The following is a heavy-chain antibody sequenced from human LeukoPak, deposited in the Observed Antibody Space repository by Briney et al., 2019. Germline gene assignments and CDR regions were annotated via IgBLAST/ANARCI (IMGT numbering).Heavy chain of an antibody. J-gene: IGHJ4*02. CDR1: GGSISSYY. CDR2: IYYSGST. CDR3: ARGRDSYDSSDFPLLGY. Sequence: SETLSLTCTVSGGSISSYYWSWIRQPPGKGLEWIGYIYYSGSTNYNPSLKSRVTISVDTSKNQFSLKLSSVTAADTAVYYCARGRDSYDSSDFPLLGYWGQGTLVTVSS. V-gene: IGHV4-59*01. D-gene: IGHD3-22*01.